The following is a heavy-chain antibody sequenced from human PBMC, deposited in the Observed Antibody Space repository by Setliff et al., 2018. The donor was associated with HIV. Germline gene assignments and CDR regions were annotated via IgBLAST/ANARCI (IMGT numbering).Heavy chain of an antibody. CDR2: MNPNSGNT. CDR3: ARFSYGSVWPETDY. V-gene: IGHV1-8*01. CDR1: GYTFSSYD. D-gene: IGHD6-25*01. Sequence: ASVTVSCKASGYTFSSYDINWVRQATGQGLEWMGWMNPNSGNTGYAQKFQGRVTMTRNTSISTAYMELSSLRSEDTAMYYCARFSYGSVWPETDYWGQGTLVTVSS. J-gene: IGHJ4*02.